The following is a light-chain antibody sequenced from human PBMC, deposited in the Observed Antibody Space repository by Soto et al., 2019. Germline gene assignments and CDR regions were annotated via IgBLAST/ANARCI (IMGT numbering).Light chain of an antibody. CDR2: GAS. CDR1: QSIRHY. V-gene: IGKV1-5*01. CDR3: QHHNSYSQT. J-gene: IGKJ1*01. Sequence: DIQMTQYPPTLSASVGDRVTITCRASQSIRHYLAWYQQMPGKAPKLLIYGASNLQSGVPSRFSGSGSGTEFTLTISCLQPDDCATYFCQHHNSYSQTFGQGNKVEIK.